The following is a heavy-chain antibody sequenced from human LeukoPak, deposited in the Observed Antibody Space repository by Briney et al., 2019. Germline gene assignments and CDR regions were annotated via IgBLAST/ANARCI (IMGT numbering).Heavy chain of an antibody. J-gene: IGHJ6*02. Sequence: GASVKVSCKASGYTFTSYYMHWVRQAPGQGLEWMGIINLSGGSTSYAQKFQGRVTMTRDTSTSTVYMELSSLRSEDTAVYYCAREGAAGTYYYYGMDVWGQGTTVTVSS. CDR1: GYTFTSYY. CDR3: AREGAAGTYYYYGMDV. V-gene: IGHV1-46*01. D-gene: IGHD6-13*01. CDR2: INLSGGST.